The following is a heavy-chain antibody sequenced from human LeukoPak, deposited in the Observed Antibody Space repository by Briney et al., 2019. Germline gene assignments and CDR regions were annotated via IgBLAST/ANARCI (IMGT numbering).Heavy chain of an antibody. Sequence: ASVKVSCKASGYTFTNYYIHWVRQAPGQGLEWMGIINPSGGSTSSAQKFQGRVTLTRDTSTSAVYMEMSSLRSEDTAVYYCARVSGYCSGGSCYGLPSHGMDVWGQGTTVTVSS. J-gene: IGHJ6*02. CDR2: INPSGGST. CDR3: ARVSGYCSGGSCYGLPSHGMDV. V-gene: IGHV1-46*01. CDR1: GYTFTNYY. D-gene: IGHD2-15*01.